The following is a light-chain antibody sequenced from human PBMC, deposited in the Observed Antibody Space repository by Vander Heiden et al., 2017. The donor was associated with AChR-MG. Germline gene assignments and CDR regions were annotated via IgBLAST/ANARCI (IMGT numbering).Light chain of an antibody. J-gene: IGKJ2*01. V-gene: IGKV1-5*03. CDR2: KAS. CDR3: QSYNDYPEI. Sequence: EIEMTQPPSTLSSSVGDRVTITCRASQSIGTWLAAYQQQPGRAPKLLLNKASTLQSGVPSSCGGRGYGKYSTLTISSLQPDDVETYYCQSYNDYPEIFGQGTKLEIK. CDR1: QSIGTW.